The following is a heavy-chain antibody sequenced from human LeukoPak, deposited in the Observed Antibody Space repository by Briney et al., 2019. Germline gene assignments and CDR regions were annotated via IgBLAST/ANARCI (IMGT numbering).Heavy chain of an antibody. CDR3: GRKSAARKTSEFDY. CDR2: IHPNSGGT. CDR1: GYTFTDYN. D-gene: IGHD6-6*01. J-gene: IGHJ4*02. Sequence: ASVKLSCKASGYTFTDYNMNWVRQAPGQGLEWMGWIHPNSGGTNYAQKFQGRVTMTRDTSISTAYMELSRLTSDDTAVYYCGRKSAARKTSEFDYWGQGTLVTVSS. V-gene: IGHV1-2*02.